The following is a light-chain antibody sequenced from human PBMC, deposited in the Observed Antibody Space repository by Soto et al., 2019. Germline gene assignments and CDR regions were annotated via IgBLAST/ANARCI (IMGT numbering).Light chain of an antibody. V-gene: IGKV1-5*01. CDR3: QQYNSYYPLT. J-gene: IGKJ4*01. Sequence: DIRMTQSPSTLSASVGDRVAITCGAGQSVTYRLAWYQQKPGKAPKLLIYDASSLEGGGPSRFSGSGSGTEFTLTISFLKPDDFANYYCQQYNSYYPLTFGGGTKVDIK. CDR2: DAS. CDR1: QSVTYR.